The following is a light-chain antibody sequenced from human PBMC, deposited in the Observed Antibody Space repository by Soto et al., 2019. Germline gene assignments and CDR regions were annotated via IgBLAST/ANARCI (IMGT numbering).Light chain of an antibody. CDR2: GAS. Sequence: IVLTQSPGTLPLSPGERATLSCRASQSVSSNYLAWYQQKPGQAPRLLIYGASSRATGIPDRFSGSGSGTDFTLTISRLEPEDFAVYYCQQYASSPRTFGQGTKVETK. CDR1: QSVSSNY. V-gene: IGKV3-20*01. J-gene: IGKJ1*01. CDR3: QQYASSPRT.